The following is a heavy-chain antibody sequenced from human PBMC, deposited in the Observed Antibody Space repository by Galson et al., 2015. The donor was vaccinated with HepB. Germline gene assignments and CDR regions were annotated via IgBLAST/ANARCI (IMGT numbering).Heavy chain of an antibody. CDR3: ARDLVTANLPFGY. V-gene: IGHV1-69*04. D-gene: IGHD2-21*02. CDR1: GGTFSSYT. Sequence: SVKVSCKASGGTFSSYTISWVRQAPGQGLEWMGRIIPILGIANYAQKFQGRVTITADKSTSTAYMELSSLRSEDTAVYYCARDLVTANLPFGYWGQGTLVTVSS. J-gene: IGHJ4*02. CDR2: IIPILGIA.